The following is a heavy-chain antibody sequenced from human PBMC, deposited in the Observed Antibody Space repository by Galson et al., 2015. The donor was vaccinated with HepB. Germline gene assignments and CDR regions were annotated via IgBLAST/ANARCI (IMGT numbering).Heavy chain of an antibody. J-gene: IGHJ4*02. CDR3: ARRRGTSIRGPLWY. Sequence: SLRLSCAASGFTFSSYWMSWVRQAPGKGLEWVANIKQDGSEKYYVDSVKGRFTISRDNAKNSLYLQMNSLRAEDTAVYYCARRRGTSIRGPLWYWGQGTLVTVSS. CDR1: GFTFSSYW. V-gene: IGHV3-7*01. D-gene: IGHD3-10*01. CDR2: IKQDGSEK.